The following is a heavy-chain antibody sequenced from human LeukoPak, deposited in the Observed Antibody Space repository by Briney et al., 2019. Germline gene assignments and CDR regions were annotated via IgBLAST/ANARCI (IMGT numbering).Heavy chain of an antibody. CDR3: ARVGSSGTDY. V-gene: IGHV4-34*01. Sequence: SETLSLTCAVYGGSFSGYYWSWIRQPPGKGLEWIGEINHSGSTNHNPSLKSRVTISVDTSKNQFSLKLSSVTAADTAVYYCARVGSSGTDYWGQGTLVTVSS. CDR1: GGSFSGYY. J-gene: IGHJ4*02. CDR2: INHSGST. D-gene: IGHD2-15*01.